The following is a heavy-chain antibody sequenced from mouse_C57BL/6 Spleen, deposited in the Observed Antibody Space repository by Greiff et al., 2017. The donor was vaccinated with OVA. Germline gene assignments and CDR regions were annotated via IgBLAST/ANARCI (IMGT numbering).Heavy chain of an antibody. V-gene: IGHV1-26*01. CDR3: SSYGNYVGGAMDY. Sequence: EVQLQQSGPELVKPEASVKISCKASGYTFTDYYMNWVKQSHGKSLEWIGDINPNNGGTSYNQKFKGKATLTVDKSSSTAYMELRSLTSEDSAVYYCSSYGNYVGGAMDYWGQGTSVTVSS. J-gene: IGHJ4*01. CDR1: GYTFTDYY. D-gene: IGHD2-1*01. CDR2: INPNNGGT.